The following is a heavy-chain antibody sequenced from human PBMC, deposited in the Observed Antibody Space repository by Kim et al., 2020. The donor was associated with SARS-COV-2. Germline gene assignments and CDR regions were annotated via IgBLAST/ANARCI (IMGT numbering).Heavy chain of an antibody. D-gene: IGHD3-22*01. V-gene: IGHV3-64D*06. CDR2: ISSNGGST. J-gene: IGHJ3*02. CDR1: GFTFSSYA. CDR3: VKDPRSRDSSGYYNPRPAFDI. Sequence: GGSLRLSCSASGFTFSSYAMHWVRQAPGKGLEYVSAISSNGGSTYYADSVKGRFTISRDNSKNTLYLQMSSLRAEDTAVYYCVKDPRSRDSSGYYNPRPAFDIWGKGKMVTVSS.